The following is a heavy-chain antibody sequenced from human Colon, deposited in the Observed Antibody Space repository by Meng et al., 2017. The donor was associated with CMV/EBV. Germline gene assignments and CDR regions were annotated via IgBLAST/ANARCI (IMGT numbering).Heavy chain of an antibody. CDR2: ISYGGST. Sequence: ESLKISCTVSGDSISRYYWSWIRQVPGKGPEWIAYISYGGSTNYNPSLKSRVTISIDTSKNQFSLRLSSVTAADTAKYYCAKATHHDFWAGHINDGFDVWGQGTMVTVSS. CDR3: AKATHHDFWAGHINDGFDV. J-gene: IGHJ3*01. V-gene: IGHV4-59*01. D-gene: IGHD3/OR15-3a*01. CDR1: GDSISRYY.